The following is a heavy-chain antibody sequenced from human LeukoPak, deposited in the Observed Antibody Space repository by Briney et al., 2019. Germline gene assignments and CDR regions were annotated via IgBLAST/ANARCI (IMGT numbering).Heavy chain of an antibody. D-gene: IGHD3-16*02. CDR3: ARVFCPRHFMITFGGVIVNTGPYYMDV. CDR1: GYTFTSYG. J-gene: IGHJ6*03. Sequence: ASVKVSCKASGYTFTSYGISWVRQAPGQGLEWMGGIIPIFGTANYAQKFQGRVTITADESTSTAYMELSSLRSEDTAVYYCARVFCPRHFMITFGGVIVNTGPYYMDVWGKGTTVTISS. CDR2: IIPIFGTA. V-gene: IGHV1-69*13.